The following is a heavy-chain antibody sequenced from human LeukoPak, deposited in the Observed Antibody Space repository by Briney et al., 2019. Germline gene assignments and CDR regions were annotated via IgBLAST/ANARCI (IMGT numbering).Heavy chain of an antibody. Sequence: GASVKVSCKASGYTFTSYYMHWVRQAPRQGLEWMGIINPSGGSTTYAQKFQGRVTLTRDMSTSTAYMELSSLRSEDTAVYYCAADTYGYGSGSYYNLGYWGQGTLVTVSS. CDR3: AADTYGYGSGSYYNLGY. J-gene: IGHJ4*02. CDR1: GYTFTSYY. V-gene: IGHV1-46*01. CDR2: INPSGGST. D-gene: IGHD3-10*01.